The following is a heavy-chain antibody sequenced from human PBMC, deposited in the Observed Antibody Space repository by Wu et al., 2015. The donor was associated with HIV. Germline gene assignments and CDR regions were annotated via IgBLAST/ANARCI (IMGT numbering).Heavy chain of an antibody. CDR2: INPNSGDT. CDR3: ARDWQYQVTFGDYYMDI. CDR1: GYTFTGYY. J-gene: IGHJ6*03. Sequence: QVQLVQSGTEMKKSGASMKVSCQTSGYTFTGYYIHWVRQAPGQGLEWMGWINPNSGDTKFAQTFKDRVSMTRDTSTSTVNLVLANLRQNDTATYYCARDWQYQVTFGDYYMDIWGNGTTVIVS. D-gene: IGHD3-3*01. V-gene: IGHV1-2*02.